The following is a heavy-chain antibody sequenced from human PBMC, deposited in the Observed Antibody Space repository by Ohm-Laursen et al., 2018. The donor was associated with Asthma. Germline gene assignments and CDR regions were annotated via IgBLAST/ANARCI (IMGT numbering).Heavy chain of an antibody. CDR1: GFTFSSYW. CDR2: IKQDGSEK. CDR3: ARAHCGGDCYWLGYAFDI. J-gene: IGHJ3*02. Sequence: SLRLSCAASGFTFSSYWMSWVRQAPGKGLEWVANIKQDGSEKYYVDSVKGRFTISRDNAKNSLYLQMNSLRAEDTAVYYCARAHCGGDCYWLGYAFDIWGQGTMVTVSS. V-gene: IGHV3-7*01. D-gene: IGHD2-21*01.